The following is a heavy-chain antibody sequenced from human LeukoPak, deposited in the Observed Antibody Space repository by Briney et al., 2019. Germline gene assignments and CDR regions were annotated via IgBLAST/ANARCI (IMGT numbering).Heavy chain of an antibody. J-gene: IGHJ4*02. CDR2: ISFDGVNT. CDR3: ARLGPVTKDHYCDY. V-gene: IGHV3-30*04. CDR1: GFTFSTYA. Sequence: PGGSLRLSCAASGFTFSTYAIHWVRQAPGKGLEWVAVISFDGVNTFYADSVKGRFTISRDNSNNTVYLQMNNLRPEDTAVFYCARLGPVTKDHYCDYWGQGTLVTVSS. D-gene: IGHD4-17*01.